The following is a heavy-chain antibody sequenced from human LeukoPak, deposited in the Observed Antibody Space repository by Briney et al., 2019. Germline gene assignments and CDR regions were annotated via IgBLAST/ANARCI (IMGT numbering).Heavy chain of an antibody. D-gene: IGHD2-15*01. CDR2: TYYRSKWYN. V-gene: IGHV6-1*01. J-gene: IGHJ6*02. Sequence: SQTLSLTCAISGDNVSSNSAAWNWIRQSPSRGLEWLGRTYYRSKWYNDYAVSVKSRITINPDTSKNQFSLQLNSVTPEDTAVYYCARVGCSGGSCYSYYYYGMDVWGQGTTVTVSS. CDR1: GDNVSSNSAA. CDR3: ARVGCSGGSCYSYYYYGMDV.